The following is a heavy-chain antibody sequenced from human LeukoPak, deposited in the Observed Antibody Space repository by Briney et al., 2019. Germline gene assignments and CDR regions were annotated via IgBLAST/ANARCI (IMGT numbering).Heavy chain of an antibody. CDR1: GFTFSNAW. Sequence: GGSLRLSCAASGFTFSNAWMSWVRQAPGKGLEWVGRIKSKTDGETTDYAAPVKGRFTISRDDSKNTLYLQINSLKTEDTAVYYCTSYRIVGAKRSEYWGQGTLVTVFS. CDR3: TSYRIVGAKRSEY. V-gene: IGHV3-15*01. CDR2: IKSKTDGETT. D-gene: IGHD1-26*01. J-gene: IGHJ4*02.